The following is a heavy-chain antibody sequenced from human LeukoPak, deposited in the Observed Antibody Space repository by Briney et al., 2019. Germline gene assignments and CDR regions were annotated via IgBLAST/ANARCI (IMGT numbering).Heavy chain of an antibody. CDR2: INPSGGST. CDR1: GYTFTSYY. CDR3: ARDRQEYQLLSDYYGMGV. Sequence: ASVKVACKASGYTFTSYYMHWVRHAPGQGLEWMGIINPSGGSTSYAQKFQGRVTMTRDTSTSTVYMELSSLRSEDTAVYYCARDRQEYQLLSDYYGMGVWGKGTTVTVSS. D-gene: IGHD2-2*01. J-gene: IGHJ6*04. V-gene: IGHV1-46*01.